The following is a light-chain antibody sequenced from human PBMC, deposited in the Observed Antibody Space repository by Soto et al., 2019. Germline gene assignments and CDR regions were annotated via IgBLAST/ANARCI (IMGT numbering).Light chain of an antibody. J-gene: IGKJ5*01. V-gene: IGKV3-20*01. Sequence: EIVLTQSPGTLSLSPGERDTLSCRASLSVSNSYLAWYQQKPGQAPRLLIYGASSRATGIPDRFSGSGSGTDFTLTISRLEPEDFALYYCQQYGSSPPITFGQGTRLEIK. CDR3: QQYGSSPPIT. CDR1: LSVSNSY. CDR2: GAS.